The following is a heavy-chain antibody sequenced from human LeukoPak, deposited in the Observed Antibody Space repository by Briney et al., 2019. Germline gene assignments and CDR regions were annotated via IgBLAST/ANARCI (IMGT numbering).Heavy chain of an antibody. V-gene: IGHV1-18*01. CDR3: AREGSGWYVVDY. Sequence: GASVTVSCTASGYTFTSYGISWVRQAPGQGLEWMGWISAYNGNTNYAQKLQGRVTMTTDTSTSAAYMELRSLRSDDTAVYYCAREGSGWYVVDYWGQGTLVTVSS. CDR1: GYTFTSYG. CDR2: ISAYNGNT. J-gene: IGHJ4*02. D-gene: IGHD6-19*01.